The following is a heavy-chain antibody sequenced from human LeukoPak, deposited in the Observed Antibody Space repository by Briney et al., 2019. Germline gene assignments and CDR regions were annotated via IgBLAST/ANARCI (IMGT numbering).Heavy chain of an antibody. CDR2: IGLGGDT. J-gene: IGHJ4*02. CDR1: GFTFSSFD. CDR3: VRASSSWYYFDY. Sequence: PGGSLRLSCAASGFTFSSFDMHWVRQVTGKGLEWVSAIGLGGDTYYSGSVKGRFTISRENAKNSLYLQMNSLRAGDTAVYYCVRASSSWYYFDYWGQGTLVTVSS. D-gene: IGHD6-13*01. V-gene: IGHV3-13*04.